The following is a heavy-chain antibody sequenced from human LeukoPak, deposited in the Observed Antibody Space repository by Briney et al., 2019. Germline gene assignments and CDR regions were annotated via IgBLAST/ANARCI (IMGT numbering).Heavy chain of an antibody. CDR1: EFTLSTYW. Sequence: GGSLRLSCAASEFTLSTYWMSWVRQAPGKGLEWVGFIRNKANGGTADYAASVKGRFTISRDDSKTIAYLQMNSLKTEDTAVYFCSRAYSTGWLGINDYWGQGVLVTVSS. V-gene: IGHV3-49*04. D-gene: IGHD6-19*01. CDR2: IRNKANGGTA. J-gene: IGHJ4*02. CDR3: SRAYSTGWLGINDY.